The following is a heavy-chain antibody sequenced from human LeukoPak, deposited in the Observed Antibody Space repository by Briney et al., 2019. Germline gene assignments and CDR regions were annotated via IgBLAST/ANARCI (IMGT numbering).Heavy chain of an antibody. CDR2: INPNSGGT. J-gene: IGHJ5*02. Sequence: ASVKVSRKASGYTFTGYYMHWVRQAPGQGLEWMGWINPNSGGTNYAQKFQGRVTMTRDTSISTAYVELSRLRSDDTAVYYCARAYTYYDFWSGYYGGFDPWGQGTLVTVSS. V-gene: IGHV1-2*02. D-gene: IGHD3-3*01. CDR1: GYTFTGYY. CDR3: ARAYTYYDFWSGYYGGFDP.